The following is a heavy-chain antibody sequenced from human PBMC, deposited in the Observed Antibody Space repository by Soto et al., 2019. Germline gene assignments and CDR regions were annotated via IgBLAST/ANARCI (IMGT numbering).Heavy chain of an antibody. CDR2: IGGSGGTT. V-gene: IGHV3-23*01. Sequence: EVQVLESGGALVQPGGSLGSSCAPPGFPFSTNALGGVRQAPGKGLEWVSSIGGSGGTTYYADSVKGRLTLSRDNSKNTLYLQMNSLRVEDTAVYYCAKNNMGYYLDYWGQGTLVTVSS. CDR1: GFPFSTNA. D-gene: IGHD3-10*01. CDR3: AKNNMGYYLDY. J-gene: IGHJ4*02.